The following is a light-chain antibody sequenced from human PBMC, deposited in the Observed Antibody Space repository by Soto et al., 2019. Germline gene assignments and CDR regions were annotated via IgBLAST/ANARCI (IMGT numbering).Light chain of an antibody. Sequence: DIQMTQSPSTLSASVGDRVTITCRASQTINSWLAWYQQKPGKAPKLLIYDASRLESGVPSGFSGSGSGTEFTLTIDSLQPDDFATYYCQQYKSYSWTFGQGTKVEIK. J-gene: IGKJ1*01. CDR3: QQYKSYSWT. CDR2: DAS. V-gene: IGKV1-5*01. CDR1: QTINSW.